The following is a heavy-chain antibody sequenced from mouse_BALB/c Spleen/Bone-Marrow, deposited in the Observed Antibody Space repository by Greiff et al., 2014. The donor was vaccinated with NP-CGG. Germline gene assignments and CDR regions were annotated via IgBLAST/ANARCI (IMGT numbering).Heavy chain of an antibody. D-gene: IGHD2-4*01. V-gene: IGHV5-17*02. J-gene: IGHJ4*01. CDR3: ARKGAMITHYYAMDY. Sequence: VQVVESGGGLVQPGGSRKLSCAASGFTFSSFGMHWVRQAPEKGLEWVAYISNGSSTIYYADTVKGRFTISRDNPKNTLFLQMTSLRSEDTAMYYCARKGAMITHYYAMDYWGQGTSVTVSS. CDR2: ISNGSSTI. CDR1: GFTFSSFG.